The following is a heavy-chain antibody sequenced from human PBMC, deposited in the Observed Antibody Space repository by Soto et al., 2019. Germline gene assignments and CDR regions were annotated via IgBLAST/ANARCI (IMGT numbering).Heavy chain of an antibody. CDR1: GYTFTSYG. CDR2: ISAYNGNT. D-gene: IGHD6-19*01. Sequence: VASVKVSCKASGYTFTSYGISWVRQAPGQGLEWMGWISAYNGNTNYAQKLQGRVTMTTDTSTSTAYMELRSLRSDDTAVYYCARGPHSSGTYYYYYGMDVWGQGTTVTVSS. V-gene: IGHV1-18*04. J-gene: IGHJ6*02. CDR3: ARGPHSSGTYYYYYGMDV.